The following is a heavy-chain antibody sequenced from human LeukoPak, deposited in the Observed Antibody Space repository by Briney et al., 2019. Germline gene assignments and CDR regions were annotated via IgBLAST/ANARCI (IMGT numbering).Heavy chain of an antibody. Sequence: PGGSLRLSCAASGFTFSSYAMSWVRQAPGKGLVWVSRIKGDGTTTSYVDSVNGRFTISRDNAKNTLYLQMNSLRAEDTAVYYCVRGDVFDIWGQGTMVTVSS. V-gene: IGHV3-74*01. CDR3: VRGDVFDI. CDR2: IKGDGTTT. CDR1: GFTFSSYA. J-gene: IGHJ3*02.